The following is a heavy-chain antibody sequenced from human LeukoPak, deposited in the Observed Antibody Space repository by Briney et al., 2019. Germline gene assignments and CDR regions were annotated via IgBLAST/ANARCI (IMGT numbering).Heavy chain of an antibody. D-gene: IGHD2-2*01. CDR2: IIPILGIA. J-gene: IGHJ4*02. CDR1: GGSFSTYA. CDR3: ARGILNCSSTSCYWPTPDY. Sequence: GASVKVSCKASGGSFSTYAISWVRQAPGQGLEWMGRIIPILGIANYAQKFQGRVTITADKSTSTAYMELSSLRSEDTAVYYCARGILNCSSTSCYWPTPDYWGQGTLVTVSS. V-gene: IGHV1-69*04.